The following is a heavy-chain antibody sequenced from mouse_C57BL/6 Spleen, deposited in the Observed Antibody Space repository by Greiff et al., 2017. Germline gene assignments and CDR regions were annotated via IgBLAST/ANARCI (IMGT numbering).Heavy chain of an antibody. CDR3: ARRGGSGYYAMDY. Sequence: QVQLQQPGAELVRPGSSVKLSCKASGYTFTSYWMDWVKQRPGQGLEWIGNIYPSDSETHYNLKFKDKATLTVDKSSSTAYMQLSSLTSEDSAVYYCARRGGSGYYAMDYWGQGTSVTVSS. D-gene: IGHD3-2*02. J-gene: IGHJ4*01. CDR2: IYPSDSET. CDR1: GYTFTSYW. V-gene: IGHV1-61*01.